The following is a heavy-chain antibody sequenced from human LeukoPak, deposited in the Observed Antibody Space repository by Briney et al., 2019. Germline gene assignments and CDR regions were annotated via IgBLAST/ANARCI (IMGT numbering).Heavy chain of an antibody. D-gene: IGHD3-10*01. Sequence: VASVKVSCKASGYTFTSYDINWVRQATGQGLEWMGWMNPNSGNTGYAQKFQGRVTMTRNTSISTAYMELSSLRSEDTAVYYCARSKWGSGSYSDYWGQGTLVTVSS. J-gene: IGHJ4*02. V-gene: IGHV1-8*01. CDR1: GYTFTSYD. CDR3: ARSKWGSGSYSDY. CDR2: MNPNSGNT.